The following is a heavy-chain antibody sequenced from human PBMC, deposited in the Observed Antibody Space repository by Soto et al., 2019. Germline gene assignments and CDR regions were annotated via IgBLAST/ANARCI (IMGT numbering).Heavy chain of an antibody. J-gene: IGHJ6*03. CDR1: GYTFTSYA. CDR3: GSGYDFWRGGAYMVV. CDR2: INAGNGNT. V-gene: IGHV1-3*01. D-gene: IGHD3-3*01. Sequence: QVPLVQSGAEVKKPGASVKVSCKASGYTFTSYAMHWVRQAPGQRLEWMGWINAGNGNTKYSQKFQGRVTITRDTSASTAYMELSSLRSEDTAVYYCGSGYDFWRGGAYMVVWVKGTTVSVPS.